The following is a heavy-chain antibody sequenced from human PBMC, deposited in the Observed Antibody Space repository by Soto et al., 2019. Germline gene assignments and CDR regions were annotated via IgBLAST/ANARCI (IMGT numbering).Heavy chain of an antibody. V-gene: IGHV1-18*01. CDR3: TREGSAPYYYYGMD. CDR2: INTHNGNT. J-gene: IGHJ6*01. CDR1: GYTFTTYG. D-gene: IGHD3-10*01. Sequence: QVQLEQSAPEVKKPGASVKVSCKASGYTFTTYGISWVRQAPGQGLECLGWINTHNGNTNYAQNLQGRVIMTADTSTNTAYMELRSLRSDDTAIYYGTREGSAPYYYYGMD.